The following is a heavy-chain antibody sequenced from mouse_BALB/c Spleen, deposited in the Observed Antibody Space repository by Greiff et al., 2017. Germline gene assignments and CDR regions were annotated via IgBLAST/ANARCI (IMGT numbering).Heavy chain of an antibody. CDR2: INSNGGST. CDR3: ARANSLYAMDY. CDR1: GFAFSSYG. J-gene: IGHJ4*01. V-gene: IGHV5-6-3*01. D-gene: IGHD6-1*01. Sequence: EVQGVESGGGLVKPGGSLKLSCAASGFAFSSYGMSWVRQTPDKRLELVATINSNGGSTYYPDSVKGRFTISRDNAKNTLYLQMSSLKSEDTAMYYCARANSLYAMDYWGQGTSVTVSS.